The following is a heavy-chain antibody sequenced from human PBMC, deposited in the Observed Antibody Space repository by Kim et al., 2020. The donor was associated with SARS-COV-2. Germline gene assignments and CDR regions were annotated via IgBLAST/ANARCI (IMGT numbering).Heavy chain of an antibody. D-gene: IGHD6-13*01. Sequence: KERGTISVDTSKNQFSLKLSSVTAADTAVYYCARGRGRSSWHPEANWFDPWGQGTLVTVSS. CDR3: ARGRGRSSWHPEANWFDP. J-gene: IGHJ5*02. V-gene: IGHV4-34*01.